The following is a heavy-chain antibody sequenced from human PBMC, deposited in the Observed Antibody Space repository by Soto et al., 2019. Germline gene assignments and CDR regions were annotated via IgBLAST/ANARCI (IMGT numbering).Heavy chain of an antibody. D-gene: IGHD1-7*01. CDR2: IVVGSGNT. Sequence: SVKVSCKASGFTFTSSAVQWVRQARGQRLEWIGWIVVGSGNTNYAQKFQERVTITRDISTSTAYMELSSLRSEDTAVYYCATGTTIFSWFDPWGQGTLVTVSS. V-gene: IGHV1-58*01. CDR1: GFTFTSSA. CDR3: ATGTTIFSWFDP. J-gene: IGHJ5*02.